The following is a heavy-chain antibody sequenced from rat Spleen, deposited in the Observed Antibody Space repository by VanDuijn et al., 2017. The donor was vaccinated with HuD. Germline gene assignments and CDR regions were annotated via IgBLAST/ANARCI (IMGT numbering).Heavy chain of an antibody. D-gene: IGHD1-12*01. J-gene: IGHJ2*01. CDR1: GFSLTNNG. V-gene: IGHV2S12*01. Sequence: QVQLKESGPGLVQPSQTLSLTCTVSGFSLTNNGVSWIRQPPGKDLEWIAAISSGGSTYYNSIFKSRLSISRDTSKSQVYLKMNSLQTGDTATYYCARADVAFDYWGQGVMVTVSS. CDR2: ISSGGST. CDR3: ARADVAFDY.